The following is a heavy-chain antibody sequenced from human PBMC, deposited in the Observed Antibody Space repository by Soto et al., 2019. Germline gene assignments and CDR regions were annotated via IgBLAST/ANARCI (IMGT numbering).Heavy chain of an antibody. D-gene: IGHD2-2*02. Sequence: GASVKVSCKASGYTFTSYYMHWVRQAPGQGLEWMGIINPSGGSTSYAQKFQGRVTMTRDTSTSTVYMELSSLRSEDTAVYYCARDHPYCSSTSCYREGWFDAWGQGTLVTVSS. CDR3: ARDHPYCSSTSCYREGWFDA. CDR1: GYTFTSYY. J-gene: IGHJ5*02. CDR2: INPSGGST. V-gene: IGHV1-46*01.